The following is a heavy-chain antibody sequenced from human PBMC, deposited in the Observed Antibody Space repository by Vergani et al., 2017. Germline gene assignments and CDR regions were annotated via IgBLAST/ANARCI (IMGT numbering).Heavy chain of an antibody. CDR1: GFSLSNYD. CDR2: IQVDGSNQ. V-gene: IGHV3-30*02. Sequence: QVQLVASGGGVVQRGGSLRPSCATSGFSLSNYDLQLIRQGPGKGLEFVAFIQVDGSNQYYADSGKGRFTLSRNFSKTTRYLQMNSLRTDDTATYYCAKHFRGWGIDYWGQGTQVIVSS. J-gene: IGHJ4*02. CDR3: AKHFRGWGIDY. D-gene: IGHD3-16*01.